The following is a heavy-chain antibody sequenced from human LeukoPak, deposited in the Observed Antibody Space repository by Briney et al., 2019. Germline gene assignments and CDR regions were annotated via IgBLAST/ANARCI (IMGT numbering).Heavy chain of an antibody. CDR1: GFTFSNYA. V-gene: IGHV3-23*01. CDR2: ISVSGFTT. CDR3: AKDLGWTYGSGSDIDY. J-gene: IGHJ4*02. Sequence: GGSLRLSCAASGFTFSNYAITWVRQAPGRGLEWVSSISVSGFTTYYADSVKGRFTISRDNSKNTMYLQMNSLRAEDTVVYYCAKDLGWTYGSGSDIDYWGQGTLVTVSS. D-gene: IGHD3-10*01.